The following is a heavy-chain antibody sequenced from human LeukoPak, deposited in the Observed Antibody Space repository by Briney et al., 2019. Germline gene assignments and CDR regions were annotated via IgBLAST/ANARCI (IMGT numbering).Heavy chain of an antibody. CDR3: ARDVASYGFEGLDY. CDR2: ISYDGSNK. D-gene: IGHD5-18*01. Sequence: PGGSLRLSCAASGFTFSSYAMHWVRQAPGKGLEWVAVISYDGSNKYYADSVKGRFTISRDNSKNTLYLQMNSLRAEDTAVYYCARDVASYGFEGLDYWGQGTLVTVSS. J-gene: IGHJ4*02. V-gene: IGHV3-30-3*01. CDR1: GFTFSSYA.